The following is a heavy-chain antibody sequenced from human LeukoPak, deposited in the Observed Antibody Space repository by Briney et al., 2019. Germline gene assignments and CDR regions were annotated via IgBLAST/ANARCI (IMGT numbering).Heavy chain of an antibody. J-gene: IGHJ4*02. CDR1: GFTFSSYS. V-gene: IGHV3-48*01. D-gene: IGHD5-18*01. CDR2: ISSSSSTI. CDR3: ARDPARGYSYGALY. Sequence: GGSLRLSCAASGFTFSSYSMNWVRQAPGKGLEWVSYISSSSSTIYYADSVKGRFTISRDNAKNSLYLQMNGLRAEDTAVYYCARDPARGYSYGALYWGQGTLVTVSS.